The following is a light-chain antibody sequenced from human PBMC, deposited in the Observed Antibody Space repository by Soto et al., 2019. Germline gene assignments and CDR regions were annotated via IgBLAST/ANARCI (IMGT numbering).Light chain of an antibody. V-gene: IGLV2-14*01. CDR2: EVS. J-gene: IGLJ3*02. CDR1: SSDVGGYNY. CDR3: SSYTSSGTLV. Sequence: QSALTQPASVSGSPGQSITISCTGTSSDVGGYNYVSWYQQHPGKAPKLMIYEVSNRPSEVSNRFSGSKSGNTASLTISGLQAEDEADYYCSSYTSSGTLVFGGGTKVTVL.